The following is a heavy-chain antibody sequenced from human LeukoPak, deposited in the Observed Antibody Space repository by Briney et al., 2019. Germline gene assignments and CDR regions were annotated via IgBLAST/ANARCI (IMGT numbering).Heavy chain of an antibody. J-gene: IGHJ6*03. CDR3: ARDRGGIGYYMDV. V-gene: IGHV3-7*01. Sequence: RSGGSLRLSCAASGFTFISYWMSWVRQAPGKGLEWVANIKQDKTEKYYVDSVKGRFTISRDNAKNSLYLQMNSLRAEDTALYYCARDRGGIGYYMDVWGKGTTVTVSS. D-gene: IGHD3-16*02. CDR2: IKQDKTEK. CDR1: GFTFISYW.